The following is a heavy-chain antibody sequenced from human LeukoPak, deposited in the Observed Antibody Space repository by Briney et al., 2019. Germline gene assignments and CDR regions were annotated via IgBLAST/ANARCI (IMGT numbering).Heavy chain of an antibody. CDR3: ARDPSGCFNY. V-gene: IGHV4-61*01. Sequence: PSETLSLTCTVSGGSVSSGNYYWRWIRQPPGKGLDWIGYIYYSGSTNYNPSLKSRVTISVDTSKNQFSLRLSSVTAADTAVYYCARDPSGCFNYWGQGTLATVSS. CDR1: GGSVSSGNYY. CDR2: IYYSGST. J-gene: IGHJ4*02. D-gene: IGHD3-22*01.